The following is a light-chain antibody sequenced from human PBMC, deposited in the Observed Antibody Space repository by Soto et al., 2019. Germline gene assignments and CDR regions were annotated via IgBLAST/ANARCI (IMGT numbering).Light chain of an antibody. CDR3: PQSSNWPRT. CDR2: GAS. Sequence: EIVMTQSPATLSVSPGERVTLSCRASQFISNSLAWYQQRPGQPPRLLIYGASTRAAGISARFSGSGSGTEFTLTISSLQSEYFAVYYCPQSSNWPRTFGQGTQVDIK. J-gene: IGKJ1*01. CDR1: QFISNS. V-gene: IGKV3-15*01.